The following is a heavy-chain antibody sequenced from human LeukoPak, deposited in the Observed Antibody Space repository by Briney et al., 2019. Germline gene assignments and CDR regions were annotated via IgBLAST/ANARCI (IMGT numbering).Heavy chain of an antibody. J-gene: IGHJ4*02. CDR2: ISSSTSYI. Sequence: GGSLRLSYAASGFTFSSYSMNWIRQAPGKGLEWVSSISSSTSYIYYADSVKGRFTISKDNAKNSLYLQMNSLRAEDTAVYYCARAGGSTVSHSDYWGQGTLVTVSS. CDR3: ARAGGSTVSHSDY. D-gene: IGHD4-17*01. V-gene: IGHV3-21*01. CDR1: GFTFSSYS.